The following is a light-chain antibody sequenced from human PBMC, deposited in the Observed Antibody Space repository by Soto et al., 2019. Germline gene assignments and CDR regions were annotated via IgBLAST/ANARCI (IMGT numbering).Light chain of an antibody. CDR3: CSFAGSYSYV. V-gene: IGLV2-11*01. J-gene: IGLJ1*01. Sequence: QSALSQPRSVSASPGPSVTISCTGTSSDVGRYDYVSWYQQHPGKAPKLIVYDVTERPSWVPDRFSGSKSGNTASLTISVLQAEDEADYSCCSFAGSYSYVFGTGTKVTVL. CDR2: DVT. CDR1: SSDVGRYDY.